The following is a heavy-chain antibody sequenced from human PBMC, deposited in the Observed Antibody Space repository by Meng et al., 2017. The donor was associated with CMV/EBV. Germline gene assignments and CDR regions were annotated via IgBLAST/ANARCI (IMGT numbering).Heavy chain of an antibody. CDR1: GGSISSSSYY. CDR2: IYYSGST. CDR3: ARVASGSYRAFDY. V-gene: IGHV4-39*01. Sequence: LQLQDSGPGLVKPSETLSLTGTVSGGSISSSSYYWGWIRQPPGKGLEWIGSIYYSGSTYYNPSLKSRVTISVDTSKNQFSLKLSSVTAADTAVYYCARVASGSYRAFDYWGQGTLVTVSS. J-gene: IGHJ4*02. D-gene: IGHD1-26*01.